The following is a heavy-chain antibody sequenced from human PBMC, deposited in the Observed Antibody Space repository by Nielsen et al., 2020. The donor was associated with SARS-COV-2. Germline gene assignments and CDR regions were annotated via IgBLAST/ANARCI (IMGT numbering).Heavy chain of an antibody. Sequence: WIRQPPGKGLEWVSYISGSSNTVFYAEPVKGRFTISRDNAKNSLYLQMNSLRAEDTAVYYCARGSASGPNYYYYYYMDVWGKGTTVIVSS. J-gene: IGHJ6*03. D-gene: IGHD4/OR15-4a*01. CDR2: ISGSSNTV. V-gene: IGHV3-48*04. CDR3: ARGSASGPNYYYYYYMDV.